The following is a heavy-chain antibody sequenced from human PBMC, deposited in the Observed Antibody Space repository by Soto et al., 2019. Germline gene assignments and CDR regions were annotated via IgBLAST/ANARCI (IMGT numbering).Heavy chain of an antibody. Sequence: QVQLQESGPGLVKPSQTLSLTCTVSGGSISSGGYYWSWIRQHPGKGLEWIGYINYSGSTYYNPSLKGRVTISVDTAKNQFSLKLSSVTAADTAVYYCARRVLLCFGEGPHYYYGMDVWGQGTTVTVSS. CDR2: INYSGST. CDR1: GGSISSGGYY. V-gene: IGHV4-31*03. J-gene: IGHJ6*02. CDR3: ARRVLLCFGEGPHYYYGMDV. D-gene: IGHD3-10*01.